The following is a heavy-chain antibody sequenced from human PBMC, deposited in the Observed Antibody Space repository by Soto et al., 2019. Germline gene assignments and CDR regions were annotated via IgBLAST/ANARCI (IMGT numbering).Heavy chain of an antibody. D-gene: IGHD3-3*01. J-gene: IGHJ6*02. Sequence: GGSLRLSCSASGFTFSGHAMNWVRQAPGKGLEWVSSISASGTRTYFADSLKGRFSISRDNSKNTVYLQMNSLSADDTAVYYCPKGLSGSISGVTPASTRYFGMDIWGQGTTVTVSS. CDR2: ISASGTRT. CDR1: GFTFSGHA. CDR3: PKGLSGSISGVTPASTRYFGMDI. V-gene: IGHV3-23*05.